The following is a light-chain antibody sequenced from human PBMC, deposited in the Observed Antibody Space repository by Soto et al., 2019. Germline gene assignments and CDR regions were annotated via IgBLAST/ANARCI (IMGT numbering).Light chain of an antibody. Sequence: IQLTQSPSSLSASVGDRVTITCRASQGISSYLAWYQQKPGKAHKLLIYVASTLQSGVPTRFSGSAHETFFTRTTPGWHLEDFATNSGKRFKSSRGIFGGGTK. J-gene: IGKJ4*01. CDR2: VAS. CDR1: QGISSY. CDR3: KRFKSSRGI. V-gene: IGKV1-9*01.